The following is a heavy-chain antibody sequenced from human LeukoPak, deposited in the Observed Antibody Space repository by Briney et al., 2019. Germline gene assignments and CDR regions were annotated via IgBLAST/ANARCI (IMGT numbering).Heavy chain of an antibody. CDR2: IGPTGSDR. CDR3: ATETNGRHYDY. D-gene: IGHD1-14*01. Sequence: GGSLRLSCTASGLTFSTSGFNWVRQAPGKGLEWVASIGPTGSDRYHADSIKGRFTISRDNANSFLYLQMNSLRAEDTAVYYCATETNGRHYDYWGQGTLLTVPS. V-gene: IGHV3-21*06. CDR1: GLTFSTSG. J-gene: IGHJ4*02.